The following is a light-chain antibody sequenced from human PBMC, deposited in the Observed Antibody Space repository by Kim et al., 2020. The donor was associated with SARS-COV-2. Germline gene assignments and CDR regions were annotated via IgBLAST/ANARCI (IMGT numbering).Light chain of an antibody. CDR2: GKT. J-gene: IGLJ2*01. V-gene: IGLV3-19*01. Sequence: ALGQTVRIRCQGDSLRSYYASWYQQKPGQAPILAFYGKTNRPPGIPDRFSASDSGTTASLTITGAQAEDEADYYCSSRDSSGNHVIFGGGTRLTVL. CDR3: SSRDSSGNHVI. CDR1: SLRSYY.